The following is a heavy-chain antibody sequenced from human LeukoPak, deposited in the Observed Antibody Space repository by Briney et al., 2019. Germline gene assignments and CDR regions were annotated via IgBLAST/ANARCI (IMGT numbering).Heavy chain of an antibody. V-gene: IGHV3-66*01. CDR2: IYSDGST. D-gene: IGHD1-26*01. Sequence: QSGGSLRLSCEASGFTFSAYAMTWVRQAPGKGLEWVSVIYSDGSTYYADSVKGRLTISRDNSKNTLYLQMNSLRAEDTAVYYCARGGSSGSYWSWAFDIWGQGTMVTVSS. J-gene: IGHJ3*02. CDR1: GFTFSAYA. CDR3: ARGGSSGSYWSWAFDI.